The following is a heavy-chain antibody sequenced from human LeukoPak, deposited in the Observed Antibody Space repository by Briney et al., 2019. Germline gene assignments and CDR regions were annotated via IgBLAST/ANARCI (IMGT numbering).Heavy chain of an antibody. V-gene: IGHV4-39*01. D-gene: IGHD3-10*01. J-gene: IGHJ5*01. CDR2: IYYSGTT. CDR3: ARQPKSCAPGIFITGKDCWFAS. CDR1: DGSISSGYYY. Sequence: SETLSLTCSASDGSISSGYYYWAWIRQPPGKGPEWIGSIYYSGTTYPNSSLKSRVTISVDTSKNQFSLKLSSVTAADTAVYYCARQPKSCAPGIFITGKDCWFASWGQGTLVTVSP.